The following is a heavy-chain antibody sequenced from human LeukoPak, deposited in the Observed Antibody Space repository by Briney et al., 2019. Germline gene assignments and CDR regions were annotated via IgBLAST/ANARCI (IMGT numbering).Heavy chain of an antibody. J-gene: IGHJ4*02. D-gene: IGHD3-22*01. CDR1: GGSISSSSYY. CDR3: ARMGSGYSGYFDY. V-gene: IGHV4-39*07. CDR2: SYHSGST. Sequence: SETLSLTCTVSGGSISSSSYYWGWIRQPPGKGLEWIGSSYHSGSTYYNPSLQSRVTISVDTSRNQFSLNLSSVTAADTAVYYCARMGSGYSGYFDYWAQGTLVTVSS.